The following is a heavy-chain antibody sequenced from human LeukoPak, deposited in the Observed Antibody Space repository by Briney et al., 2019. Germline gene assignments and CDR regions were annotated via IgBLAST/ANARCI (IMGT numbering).Heavy chain of an antibody. CDR2: INHSGST. J-gene: IGHJ4*02. Sequence: SETLSLTCAVYGGSFSGYYWSWIRQPPGKGLEWIGEINHSGSTNYNPSLKSRVTISVDTSKNQFSLKLSSVTAADTAVYYCARNSDASGSYPDYWGQGTLVTVSS. D-gene: IGHD3-10*01. CDR1: GGSFSGYY. V-gene: IGHV4-34*01. CDR3: ARNSDASGSYPDY.